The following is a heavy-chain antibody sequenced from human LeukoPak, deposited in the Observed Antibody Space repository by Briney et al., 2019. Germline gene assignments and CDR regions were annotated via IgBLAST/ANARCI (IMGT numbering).Heavy chain of an antibody. D-gene: IGHD2-2*01. CDR3: ARVGSVVVPAAYFDY. J-gene: IGHJ4*02. V-gene: IGHV1-18*01. CDR1: GYTFTSYG. CDR2: ISAYNGNT. Sequence: GASVKVSCKASGYTFTSYGISWVGQAPGQGLEWMGWISAYNGNTNYAQKLQGRVTMTTDTSTSTAYMELRSLRSDDTAVYYCARVGSVVVPAAYFDYWGQGTLVTVSS.